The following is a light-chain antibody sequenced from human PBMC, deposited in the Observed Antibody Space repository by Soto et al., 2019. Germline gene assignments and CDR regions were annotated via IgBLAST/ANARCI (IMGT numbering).Light chain of an antibody. V-gene: IGKV1-27*01. CDR1: QGISNY. Sequence: DIQMTQAPSSLSASVRDRVTITCRASQGISNYLAWYQQKPGKVPKLLIYAASTLQSGVPSRFSGSGSGTDFTLTISSLQPDDVATYYCQKYDSAPWTFGQGTKVAIK. J-gene: IGKJ1*01. CDR3: QKYDSAPWT. CDR2: AAS.